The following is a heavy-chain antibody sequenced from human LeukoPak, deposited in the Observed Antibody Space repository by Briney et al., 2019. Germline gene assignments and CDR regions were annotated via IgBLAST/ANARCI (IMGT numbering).Heavy chain of an antibody. V-gene: IGHV3-30*02. CDR1: RFTFSSYA. D-gene: IGHD1-26*01. J-gene: IGHJ6*03. CDR2: IRYDGSNK. CDR3: AKDRGDYYYMDV. Sequence: PGGSLRLSCAASRFTFSSYAMSWVRQAPGKGLEWVAFIRYDGSNKYYEDSVKGRFTISRDNPKNTLYLQMNSLRAEDTAVYYCAKDRGDYYYMDVWGKGTTVTVSS.